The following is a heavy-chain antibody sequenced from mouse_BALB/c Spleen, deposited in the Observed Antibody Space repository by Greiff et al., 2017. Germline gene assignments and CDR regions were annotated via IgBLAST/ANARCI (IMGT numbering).Heavy chain of an antibody. V-gene: IGHV1-18*01. CDR2: INPNNGGT. D-gene: IGHD2-10*01. CDR1: GYTFTDYN. CDR3: ARKQAYYGNYVSFDY. J-gene: IGHJ2*01. Sequence: EVQLQQSGPELVKPGASVKIPCKASGYTFTDYNMDWVKQSHGKSLEWIGDINPNNGGTIYNQKFKGKATLTVDKSSSTAYMELRSLTSEDTAVYYCARKQAYYGNYVSFDYWGQGTTLTVSS.